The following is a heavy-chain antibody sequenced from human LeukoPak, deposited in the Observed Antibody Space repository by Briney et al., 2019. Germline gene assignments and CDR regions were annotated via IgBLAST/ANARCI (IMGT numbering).Heavy chain of an antibody. CDR3: AREASYSSLKAAFSP. Sequence: SETLSLTCTVSGGSISSSSYYWGWIRQPPGKGLEWIGSIYYSGSTYYNPSLKSRVTISVDTSKNQFSLKLSSVTAADTAVYYCAREASYSSLKAAFSPWGQGTLVTVSS. J-gene: IGHJ5*02. CDR2: IYYSGST. D-gene: IGHD4-11*01. V-gene: IGHV4-39*07. CDR1: GGSISSSSYY.